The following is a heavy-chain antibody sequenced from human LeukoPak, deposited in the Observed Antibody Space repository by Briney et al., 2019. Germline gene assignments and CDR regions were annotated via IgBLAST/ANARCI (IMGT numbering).Heavy chain of an antibody. CDR2: IYYSGTT. J-gene: IGHJ6*02. Sequence: PSETLSLTCSVSGGSISSPNHDWAWIRQPPGQGLEWIGSIYYSGTTYYNLSLKSRVTLSVDTSQNQFSLKLSSVTAADTAVYYCARGSPIWVGATDDYYYGMDVWGQGTTVTVSS. D-gene: IGHD1-26*01. CDR1: GGSISSPNHD. V-gene: IGHV4-39*07. CDR3: ARGSPIWVGATDDYYYGMDV.